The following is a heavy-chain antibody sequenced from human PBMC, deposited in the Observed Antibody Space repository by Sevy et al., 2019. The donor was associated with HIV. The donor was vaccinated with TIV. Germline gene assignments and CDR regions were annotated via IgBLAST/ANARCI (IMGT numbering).Heavy chain of an antibody. J-gene: IGHJ6*02. CDR3: ARGLISEDSDSSGYYYYYYGMDV. D-gene: IGHD3-22*01. CDR1: GGTFSSYA. V-gene: IGHV1-69*13. CDR2: IIPIFGTA. Sequence: ASVKVSCKASGGTFSSYAISWVRQAPGQGLEWMGGIIPIFGTANYAQKFQGRVTITADESTSTAYMELSSLRSEDTAVYYCARGLISEDSDSSGYYYYYYGMDVWGQGTTVTVSS.